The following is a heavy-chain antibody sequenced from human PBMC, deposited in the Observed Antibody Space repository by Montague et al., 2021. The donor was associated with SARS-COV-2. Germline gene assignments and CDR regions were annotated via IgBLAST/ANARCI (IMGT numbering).Heavy chain of an antibody. CDR1: GFTFSKHA. Sequence: SLRLSCAVSGFTFSKHARSWARQAPGKGLEWVSGISISGDKTYYADSVKGRFTISRDNSKNTVYLQMNSLRAEDTATYYCANEEVPNDYWGRGTLVTVST. CDR3: ANEEVPNDY. V-gene: IGHV3-23*01. J-gene: IGHJ4*02. CDR2: ISISGDKT.